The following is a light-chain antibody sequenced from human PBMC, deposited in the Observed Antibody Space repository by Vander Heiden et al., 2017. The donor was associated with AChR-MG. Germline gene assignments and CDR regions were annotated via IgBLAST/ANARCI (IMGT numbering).Light chain of an antibody. CDR1: QIIPRH. Sequence: DIQMTQSPSSLSASVGDRVTITCRASQIIPRHLNWDQQKPGKPPKLLIYTASNLQSGVPSRFSGSGSGTNFTLTITSLQPEDFATYDGQQARTFGQGTKVEFK. CDR3: QQART. J-gene: IGKJ1*01. V-gene: IGKV1-39*01. CDR2: TAS.